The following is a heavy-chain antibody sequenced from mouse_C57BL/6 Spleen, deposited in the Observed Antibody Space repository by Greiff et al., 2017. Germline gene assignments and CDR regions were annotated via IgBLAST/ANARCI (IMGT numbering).Heavy chain of an antibody. D-gene: IGHD2-2*01. Sequence: EVQRVESGGGLVKPGGSLKLSCAASGFTFSDYGMHWVRQAPEKGLEWVAYISSGSSTIYYADTVKGRFTISRDNAKITLFLQMTSLRSEDTSMYYCARHGYYGYFDVWGTGTTVTVSS. V-gene: IGHV5-17*01. CDR3: ARHGYYGYFDV. J-gene: IGHJ1*03. CDR2: ISSGSSTI. CDR1: GFTFSDYG.